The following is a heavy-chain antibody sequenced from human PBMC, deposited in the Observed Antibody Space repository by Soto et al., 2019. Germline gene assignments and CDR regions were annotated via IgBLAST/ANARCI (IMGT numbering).Heavy chain of an antibody. D-gene: IGHD3-3*01. CDR3: AKDKERGGYDSDFDS. V-gene: IGHV3-23*01. CDR1: GFTFGTYG. CDR2: ITNGNT. Sequence: EVQLLESGGGLIQPGGSLRLSCAASGFTFGTYGMDWVRQAPGKGLEWVSTITNGNTYYAASVKGRFTISRDNSKNTLYLQMSSLRAEDTALYYCAKDKERGGYDSDFDSWGQGTLVTVSS. J-gene: IGHJ4*02.